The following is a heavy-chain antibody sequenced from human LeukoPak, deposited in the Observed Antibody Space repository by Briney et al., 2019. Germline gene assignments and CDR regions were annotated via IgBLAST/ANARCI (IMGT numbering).Heavy chain of an antibody. CDR2: VSYDGSNE. D-gene: IGHD6-13*01. Sequence: PGRSLRLSRAASGFXYSSYGMHWVRQAPGKGLEWVAAVSYDGSNEYYADSVKGRFTISRDNSKNTLYLQMNSLRTEDTAVFYCAKRGTSWDFDYWGQGTLVTVSS. J-gene: IGHJ4*02. CDR3: AKRGTSWDFDY. CDR1: GFXYSSYG. V-gene: IGHV3-30*18.